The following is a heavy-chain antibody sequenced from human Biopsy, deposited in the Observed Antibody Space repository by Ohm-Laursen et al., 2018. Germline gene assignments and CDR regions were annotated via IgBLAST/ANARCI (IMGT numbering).Heavy chain of an antibody. CDR1: RGSIGGSGAY. D-gene: IGHD3-3*01. V-gene: IGHV4-61*08. CDR3: ARLFRLDDYWNDDPPDGFDV. CDR2: ISDTGTT. J-gene: IGHJ3*01. Sequence: LSLTCTVSRGSIGGSGAYWSWIRQPPGKGLEWIGYISDTGTTNYNPSLRGRVAMSVDTSKNQFSLQLTSVTAADTAMFFCARLFRLDDYWNDDPPDGFDVWGQGTMVTVSS.